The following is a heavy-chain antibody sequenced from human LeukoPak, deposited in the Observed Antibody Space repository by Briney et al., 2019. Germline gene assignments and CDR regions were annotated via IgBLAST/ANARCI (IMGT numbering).Heavy chain of an antibody. D-gene: IGHD3-16*02. J-gene: IGHJ4*02. CDR2: IKQDGSEK. Sequence: PGGSLRLSCAASGFTFSSYWMSWVRQAPGKGLEWVANIKQDGSEKYYVDSVKGRFTISRDNAKNSLYLQMNSLRAEDTAVYYCARMGVNYVWGSYHWSPPGYWGQGTLVTVSS. CDR3: ARMGVNYVWGSYHWSPPGY. V-gene: IGHV3-7*01. CDR1: GFTFSSYW.